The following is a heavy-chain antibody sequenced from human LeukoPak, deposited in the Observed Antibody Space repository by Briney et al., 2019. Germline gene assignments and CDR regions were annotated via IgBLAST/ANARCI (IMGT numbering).Heavy chain of an antibody. D-gene: IGHD3-22*01. CDR2: ISSSGSTI. V-gene: IGHV3-11*01. Sequence: AGGPLRLSRAASGFTFSDYYMSWIRQAPGKGLEWVSYISSSGSTIYYADSVKGRFTISRDNAKNSLYLQMNSLRAEDTAVYYCARDPEYYDSSGTFDYWGQGALVTVSS. CDR1: GFTFSDYY. CDR3: ARDPEYYDSSGTFDY. J-gene: IGHJ4*02.